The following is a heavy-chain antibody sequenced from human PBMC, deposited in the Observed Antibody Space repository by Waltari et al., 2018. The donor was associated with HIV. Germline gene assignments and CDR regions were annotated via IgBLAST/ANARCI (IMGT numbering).Heavy chain of an antibody. CDR1: GFTFDDYA. V-gene: IGHV3-9*01. CDR3: AKDHYDSSGYHLGDWYFDL. J-gene: IGHJ2*01. Sequence: EVQLVESGGGLVQPGRSLRLSCAASGFTFDDYAMQWVRQAPGKGLEWVSGISWNSGSIGYADSVKGRFTISRDNAKNSLYLQMNSLRAEDTALYYCAKDHYDSSGYHLGDWYFDLWGRGTLVTVSS. CDR2: ISWNSGSI. D-gene: IGHD3-22*01.